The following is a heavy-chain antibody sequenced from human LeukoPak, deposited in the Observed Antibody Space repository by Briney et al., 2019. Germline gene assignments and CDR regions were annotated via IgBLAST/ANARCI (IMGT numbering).Heavy chain of an antibody. J-gene: IGHJ4*02. CDR2: IYYSGST. D-gene: IGHD2-15*01. V-gene: IGHV4-39*01. Sequence: SETLSLTCTVSGGSISSSSYYWGWIRQPPGKGLEWIGSIYYSGSTYYNPSLKSRVTISVDTSKNQFSLKLSSVTAADTAVYYCACWLQGGTFDYWGQGTLVTVSS. CDR1: GGSISSSSYY. CDR3: ACWLQGGTFDY.